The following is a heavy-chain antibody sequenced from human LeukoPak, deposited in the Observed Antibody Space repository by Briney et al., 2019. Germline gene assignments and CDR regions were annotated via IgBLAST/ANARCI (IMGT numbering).Heavy chain of an antibody. Sequence: GGSLRLSCAASGLTASSNCMSWVRQAPGKGLEWVSFIYSGGNTYYADSVKGRFTISRDNAKNSLYLQMNSLRAEYTALYYCARDLAAAGLDYWGQGTLVTVSS. V-gene: IGHV3-53*01. CDR3: ARDLAAAGLDY. D-gene: IGHD6-13*01. CDR1: GLTASSNC. J-gene: IGHJ4*02. CDR2: IYSGGNT.